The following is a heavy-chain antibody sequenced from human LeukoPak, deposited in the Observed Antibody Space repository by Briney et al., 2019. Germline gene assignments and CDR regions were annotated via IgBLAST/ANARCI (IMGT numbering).Heavy chain of an antibody. V-gene: IGHV1-46*01. CDR3: ARGVHVRMYDSNHNSFDP. CDR2: INPSGGST. J-gene: IGHJ5*01. D-gene: IGHD3-22*01. Sequence: ASVKVSCKASGYTFTNYYIHWVRQAPGQGLECMGIINPSGGSTSYAQKFQGRVTMTRDMSTSTVYMELSSLRSEDTALYYCARGVHVRMYDSNHNSFDPWGQGTLVTVSS. CDR1: GYTFTNYY.